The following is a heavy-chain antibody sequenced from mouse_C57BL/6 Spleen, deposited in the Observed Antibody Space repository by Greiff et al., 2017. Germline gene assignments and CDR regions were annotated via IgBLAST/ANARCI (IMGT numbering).Heavy chain of an antibody. J-gene: IGHJ2*01. CDR3: AREDDYLDY. CDR2: ISYDGSN. Sequence: DVQLQESGPGLVKPSPSLSLTCSVTGYSITSGYYWNWIRQFPGNKLEWMGYISYDGSNNYNPSLKNRISITRDTSKNQFFLKLNSVTSEDTATYYCAREDDYLDYWGQGTTLTVSS. CDR1: GYSITSGYY. V-gene: IGHV3-6*01.